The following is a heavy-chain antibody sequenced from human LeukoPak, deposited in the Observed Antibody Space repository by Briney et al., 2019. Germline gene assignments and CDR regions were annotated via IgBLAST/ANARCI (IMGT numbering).Heavy chain of an antibody. V-gene: IGHV3-48*02. CDR3: VRDVHWAFDM. CDR1: GFTFSSDP. D-gene: IGHD6-6*01. J-gene: IGHJ3*02. Sequence: GGSLRLSCAASGFTFSSDPMNWVRQAPGKGLEWISNIRSDGDDFYADTVKGRFTISRDNAKNSLNLQMNSLKEEDTAVYYCVRDVHWAFDMWGQGTMVTVSS. CDR2: IRSDGDD.